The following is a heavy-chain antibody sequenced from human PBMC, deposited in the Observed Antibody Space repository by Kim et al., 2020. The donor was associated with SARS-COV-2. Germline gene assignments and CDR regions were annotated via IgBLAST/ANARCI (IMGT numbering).Heavy chain of an antibody. D-gene: IGHD2-21*02. Sequence: GGSLRLSCAASGFTFSNYAMNWVRQAPGKGLQWVSSVTGGGGNTFYADSVKGRFTISIDNSKNTLFLQMDILRAEDTAVYYCAKYRAVVVTDPIDFWGRGTMVTVSS. CDR3: AKYRAVVVTDPIDF. CDR2: VTGGGGNT. V-gene: IGHV3-23*01. J-gene: IGHJ4*02. CDR1: GFTFSNYA.